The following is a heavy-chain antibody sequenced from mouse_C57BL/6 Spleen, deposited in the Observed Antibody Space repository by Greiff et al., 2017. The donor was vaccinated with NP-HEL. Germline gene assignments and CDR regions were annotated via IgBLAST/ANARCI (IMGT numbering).Heavy chain of an antibody. Sequence: VQLKESGPGLVKPSQSLSLTCSVTGYSITSGYYWNWIRQFPGNKLEWMGYISYDGSNNYNPSLKNRISITRDTSKNQFFLKLNSVTTEDTATYYCARGDYYGSSYDWDYWGQGTTLTVSS. CDR1: GYSITSGYY. D-gene: IGHD1-1*01. V-gene: IGHV3-6*01. CDR2: ISYDGSN. CDR3: ARGDYYGSSYDWDY. J-gene: IGHJ2*01.